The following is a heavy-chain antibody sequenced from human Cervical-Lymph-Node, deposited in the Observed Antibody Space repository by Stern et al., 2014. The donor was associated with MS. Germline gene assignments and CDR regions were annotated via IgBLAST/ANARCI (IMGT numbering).Heavy chain of an antibody. J-gene: IGHJ4*02. CDR3: SRDSSGDY. CDR1: GFSFSDFY. V-gene: IGHV3-72*01. CDR2: SRNTAKTSTT. Sequence: EVQLEESGGGLVQPWGSLRLSCAASGFSFSDFYMDWVRQAPGKGLEWVGRSRNTAKTSTTDYAAAVHCGFTISRDDSKNSLYLQMNSLKTEDTAVYYCSRDSSGDYWGPGTLVTVSS.